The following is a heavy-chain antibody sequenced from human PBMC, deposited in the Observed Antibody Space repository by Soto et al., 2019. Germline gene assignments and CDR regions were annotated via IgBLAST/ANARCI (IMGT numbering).Heavy chain of an antibody. CDR2: ISRTSAYI. CDR1: GFTFNIYC. Sequence: EVQLVESGGDLVKPGGSLRLSCATSGFTFNIYCMNWVRQAPGKGLEWVASISRTSAYIYYADSVKGRFTISRDNAKNSLYLQMNSLRAEDTAVYYCASNLYCGDGTCVRRGDDYWGQGTLVTVSS. J-gene: IGHJ4*02. CDR3: ASNLYCGDGTCVRRGDDY. D-gene: IGHD2-21*01. V-gene: IGHV3-21*02.